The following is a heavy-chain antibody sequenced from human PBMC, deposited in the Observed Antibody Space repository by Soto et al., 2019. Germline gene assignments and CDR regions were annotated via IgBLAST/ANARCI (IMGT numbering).Heavy chain of an antibody. CDR2: INHSGST. V-gene: IGHV4-34*01. CDR1: GGSFSGYY. D-gene: IGHD3-3*01. CDR3: ASGRITIFGVVTWAYYYGMDV. J-gene: IGHJ6*02. Sequence: SSETLSLTCAVYGGSFSGYYWSWIRQPPGKGLEWIGEINHSGSTNYNPSLKSRVTISVDTSKNQFSLKLSSVTAADTAVYYCASGRITIFGVVTWAYYYGMDVWGQGTTVTVSS.